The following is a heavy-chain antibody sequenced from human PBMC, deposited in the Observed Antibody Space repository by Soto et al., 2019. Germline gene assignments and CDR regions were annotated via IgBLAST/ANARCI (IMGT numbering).Heavy chain of an antibody. CDR2: IKQDGSEK. J-gene: IGHJ5*02. Sequence: PGGSLRLSCAASGFTFSSYWMSWVRQAPGKGLEWVANIKQDGSEKYYVDSVKGRFTISRDNAKNSLYLQMNSLRAEDTAVYYCARVVVPAAIRSFWFDPWGQGTPVTVSS. CDR1: GFTFSSYW. CDR3: ARVVVPAAIRSFWFDP. V-gene: IGHV3-7*01. D-gene: IGHD2-2*01.